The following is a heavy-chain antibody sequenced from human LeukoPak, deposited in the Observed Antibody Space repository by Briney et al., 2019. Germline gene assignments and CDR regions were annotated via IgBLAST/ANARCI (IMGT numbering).Heavy chain of an antibody. Sequence: SETPSLTCTVSGGSISSYYWTWIRQPAGKGLEWIGHIYTSGTTHYNPSLKSRVIMSVDTSKNQFSLKLSSVTAADTAVYYCARDSGGYSSWFDPWGQGTLVTVSS. CDR3: ARDSGGYSSWFDP. D-gene: IGHD3-22*01. V-gene: IGHV4-4*07. CDR2: IYTSGTT. CDR1: GGSISSYY. J-gene: IGHJ5*02.